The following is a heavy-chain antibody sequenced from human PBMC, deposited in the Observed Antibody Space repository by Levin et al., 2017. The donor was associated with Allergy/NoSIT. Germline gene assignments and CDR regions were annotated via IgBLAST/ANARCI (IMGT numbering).Heavy chain of an antibody. CDR2: FDPDEGET. CDR1: GYTLTELS. D-gene: IGHD2-21*02. V-gene: IGHV1-24*01. J-gene: IGHJ3*02. Sequence: RGESLKISCKVSGYTLTELSFHWVRQAPGKGLEWMGGFDPDEGETIFAQNFEGRVTLTDDTSTDTAYMELSSLRSEDTAVYYCATEVGTGNRDAFDIWGQGTMVTVSS. CDR3: ATEVGTGNRDAFDI.